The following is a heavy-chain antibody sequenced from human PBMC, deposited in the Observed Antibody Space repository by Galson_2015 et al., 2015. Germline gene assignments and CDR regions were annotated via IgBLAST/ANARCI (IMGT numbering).Heavy chain of an antibody. CDR2: INAGNGNT. CDR1: GSTFTSYA. V-gene: IGHV1-3*01. CDR3: ARSPLEYCSGGSCRTNWFDP. Sequence: SVKVSCKASGSTFTSYAMHWVRQAPEQRLEWMGWINAGNGNTKYSQKFQGRVTITRDTSASTAYMELSSLRSEDTAVYYCARSPLEYCSGGSCRTNWFDPWGQGTLVTVSS. D-gene: IGHD2-15*01. J-gene: IGHJ5*02.